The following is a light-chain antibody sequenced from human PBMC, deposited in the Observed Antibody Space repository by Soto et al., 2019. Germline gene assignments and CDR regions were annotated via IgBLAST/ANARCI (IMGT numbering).Light chain of an antibody. CDR3: QQYNNWPLT. Sequence: EIVLTRSPATLSLSPGERATLSCRASQSVSSYLAWYQQKPGQAPRLLIYDASNRATGIPARFSGSGSGTEFTLTISSLQSEDFAVYYCQQYNNWPLTFGQGTRLEIK. J-gene: IGKJ5*01. CDR1: QSVSSY. CDR2: DAS. V-gene: IGKV3-11*01.